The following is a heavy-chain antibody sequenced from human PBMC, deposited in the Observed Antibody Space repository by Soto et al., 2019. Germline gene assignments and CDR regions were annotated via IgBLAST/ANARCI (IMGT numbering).Heavy chain of an antibody. V-gene: IGHV6-1*01. CDR3: AREGLTGDRYYYYGMDV. Sequence: KQSQTLSLTCAISGDSVSSNSAAWNWIRQSPSRGLEWLGRTYYRSKWYNDYAVSVKSRITINPDTSKNQFSLQLNSVTPEDTAVYYCAREGLTGDRYYYYGMDVWGQGTTVTVSS. CDR1: GDSVSSNSAA. CDR2: TYYRSKWYN. D-gene: IGHD7-27*01. J-gene: IGHJ6*02.